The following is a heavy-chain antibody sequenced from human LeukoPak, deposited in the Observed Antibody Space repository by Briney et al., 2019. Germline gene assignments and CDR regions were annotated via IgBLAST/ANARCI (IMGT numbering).Heavy chain of an antibody. CDR3: ARDDYYDSSGTFSDY. D-gene: IGHD3-22*01. Sequence: ASVKVSCKASGYTFTGYYMHWVRQAPGQGLEWMGWINPNSGGTNYAQKFQGWVTMTRDTSISTAYMELSRLRSDDTAVYYCARDDYYDSSGTFSDYWGQGTLVTVSS. CDR2: INPNSGGT. V-gene: IGHV1-2*04. CDR1: GYTFTGYY. J-gene: IGHJ4*02.